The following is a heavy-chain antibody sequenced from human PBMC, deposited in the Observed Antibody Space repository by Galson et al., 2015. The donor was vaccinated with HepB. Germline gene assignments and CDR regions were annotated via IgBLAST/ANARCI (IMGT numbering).Heavy chain of an antibody. CDR3: AKVPTRWELLRLDY. CDR2: ISDSGGRI. J-gene: IGHJ4*02. D-gene: IGHD4-23*01. CDR1: GFTFNSYA. Sequence: SLRLSCAASGFTFNSYAMSWVRQAPGKGLEWLSSISDSGGRIYYADSVKGRFTISRDNSKNTLDLQMNSLRSEDTAVYYCAKVPTRWELLRLDYWGQGTLVTVAS. V-gene: IGHV3-23*01.